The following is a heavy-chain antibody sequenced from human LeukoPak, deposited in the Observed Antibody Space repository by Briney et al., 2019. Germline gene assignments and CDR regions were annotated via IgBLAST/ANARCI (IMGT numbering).Heavy chain of an antibody. CDR1: GYTFTGYY. D-gene: IGHD1-7*01. J-gene: IGHJ6*02. V-gene: IGHV1-2*02. CDR2: INPNRGGT. Sequence: ASVKVSCKASGYTFTGYYMHWVRQAPGQGLEWMGWINPNRGGTNYAQKFQGRVTMTRDTSISTAYMELSRLRSDDTAVYYCARDLNNWNYRHYYGMDVWGQGTTVTVSS. CDR3: ARDLNNWNYRHYYGMDV.